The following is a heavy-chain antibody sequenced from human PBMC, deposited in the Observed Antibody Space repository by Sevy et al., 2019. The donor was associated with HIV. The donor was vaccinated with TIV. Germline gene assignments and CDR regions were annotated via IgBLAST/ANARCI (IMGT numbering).Heavy chain of an antibody. Sequence: ASVKVSCKASGYTFTSYGISWVRQAPGQGLEWMGWISAYNGNTNYAQKLQGRVTMTTDTSTSTAYMELRSLRSDDTAVYYCARDPRIAARRGGFDYWGQGTLVTVSS. CDR1: GYTFTSYG. CDR3: ARDPRIAARRGGFDY. V-gene: IGHV1-18*01. D-gene: IGHD6-6*01. CDR2: ISAYNGNT. J-gene: IGHJ4*02.